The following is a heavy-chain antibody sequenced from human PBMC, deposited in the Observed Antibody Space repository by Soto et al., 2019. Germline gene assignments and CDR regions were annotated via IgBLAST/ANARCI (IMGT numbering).Heavy chain of an antibody. CDR3: AREMHLGSGWGDIDI. CDR2: INEDGSKK. D-gene: IGHD6-19*01. CDR1: GFTVSAKW. Sequence: DVQLVESGGALVQPGGSLGLSCAVSGFTVSAKWMSWVRQAPGKGLEWLANINEDGSKKFYADSVKGRFTISKDNAKNSLSLQLGSLRADDTAVYYCAREMHLGSGWGDIDIWGRGTMVTVSS. V-gene: IGHV3-7*03. J-gene: IGHJ4*02.